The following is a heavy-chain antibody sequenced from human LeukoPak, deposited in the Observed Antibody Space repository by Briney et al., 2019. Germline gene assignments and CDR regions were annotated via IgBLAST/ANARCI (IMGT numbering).Heavy chain of an antibody. Sequence: PSETLSLTCTVSGGSISSGTYYWSWIRQPAGKGLEWIGRIYSSGNTNYNPSLQSRVTISVDTSKNQFSLNLNSVTAADTAVYYCARGIYGPYYFDYWGQGTLVTVSS. CDR2: IYSSGNT. V-gene: IGHV4-61*02. J-gene: IGHJ4*02. CDR1: GGSISSGTYY. D-gene: IGHD3-16*01. CDR3: ARGIYGPYYFDY.